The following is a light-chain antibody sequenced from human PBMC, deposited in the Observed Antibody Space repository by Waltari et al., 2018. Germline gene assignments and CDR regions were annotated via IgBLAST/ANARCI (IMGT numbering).Light chain of an antibody. CDR3: GTWDSSLSAVV. Sequence: QSVFTPPPSLSPAPGQTVTISCSGTSSNIGNNYLSWYEQLPGTAAKRLIYDNNKRPAGIPDGFSGSKSGTSATLGITGLQTGDEADYYCGTWDSSLSAVVFGGGTKLTVL. J-gene: IGLJ2*01. CDR2: DNN. CDR1: SSNIGNNY. V-gene: IGLV1-51*01.